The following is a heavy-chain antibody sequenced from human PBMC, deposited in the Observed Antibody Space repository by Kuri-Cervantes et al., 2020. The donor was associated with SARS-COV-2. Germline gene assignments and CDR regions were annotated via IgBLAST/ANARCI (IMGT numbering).Heavy chain of an antibody. CDR3: ARAFGGDDIFDV. D-gene: IGHD2-21*01. Sequence: SCSVSGDSLSSANYYWAWIRQSPHKDLEWIGYIHYSASSWTNPSLRSRAFISIDTSKNQFSLRLTSVTASDTGVYYCARAFGGDDIFDVWGQGTRVTVSS. V-gene: IGHV4-30-4*08. CDR1: GDSLSSANYY. J-gene: IGHJ3*01. CDR2: IHYSASS.